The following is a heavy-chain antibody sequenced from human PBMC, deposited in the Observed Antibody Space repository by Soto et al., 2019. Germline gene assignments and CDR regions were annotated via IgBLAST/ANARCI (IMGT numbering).Heavy chain of an antibody. Sequence: EVQLVESGGGSVQPGGSLRLSCAASGFTFSAYSMNWVRQAPGKGLEWVSYISNSRNTTYYVDSVKGRFTISRDNAKDSLYLQMNSLTAEDTAVYYCARGDAMVRGEGFDYWGQGTLVTVSS. J-gene: IGHJ4*02. CDR3: ARGDAMVRGEGFDY. CDR2: ISNSRNTT. D-gene: IGHD3-10*01. V-gene: IGHV3-48*01. CDR1: GFTFSAYS.